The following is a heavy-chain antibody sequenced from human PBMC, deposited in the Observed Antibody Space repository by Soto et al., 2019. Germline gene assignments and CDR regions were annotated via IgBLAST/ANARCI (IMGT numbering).Heavy chain of an antibody. V-gene: IGHV5-51*01. D-gene: IGHD4-4*01. CDR2: MYPGDSEP. J-gene: IGHJ4*02. CDR1: GYTFSDYW. CDR3: ARVPPGRKGYNNFDD. Sequence: PGESLKISCKGSGYTFSDYWIGWVRQMPGKGLEWMGIMYPGDSEPRHSPFFQGQVTISADKSISTAYLQWSSLKASDAAMYYCARVPPGRKGYNNFDDWGQGTLVTVSS.